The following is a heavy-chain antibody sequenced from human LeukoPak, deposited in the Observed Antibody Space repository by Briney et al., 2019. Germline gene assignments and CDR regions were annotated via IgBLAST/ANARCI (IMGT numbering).Heavy chain of an antibody. Sequence: GRSLRLSCAASGFTFSSYAMHWVRQAPGKGLEWVSVIYSGGSTYYADSVKGRFTISRDNSKNTLYLQMNSLRAEDTAVYYCAGSSSWSFDYWGQGTLVTVSS. D-gene: IGHD6-13*01. V-gene: IGHV3-53*01. CDR3: AGSSSWSFDY. J-gene: IGHJ4*02. CDR1: GFTFSSYA. CDR2: IYSGGST.